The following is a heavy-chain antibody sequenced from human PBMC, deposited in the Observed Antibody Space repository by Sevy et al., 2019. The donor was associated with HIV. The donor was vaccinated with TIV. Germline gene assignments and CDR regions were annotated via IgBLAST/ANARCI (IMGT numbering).Heavy chain of an antibody. CDR2: IKSKTDGGTT. D-gene: IGHD6-19*01. CDR1: GFTFSNAW. J-gene: IGHJ6*02. Sequence: GGSLRLSCAASGFTFSNAWMSWVRQAPGKGLEWVGRIKSKTDGGTTDYAAPVKGRFTISRDDSKNTLYLQMNSLKTEDTAVYYCTTDEVESGWEQYYGMDVWGQGTTVTVSS. V-gene: IGHV3-15*01. CDR3: TTDEVESGWEQYYGMDV.